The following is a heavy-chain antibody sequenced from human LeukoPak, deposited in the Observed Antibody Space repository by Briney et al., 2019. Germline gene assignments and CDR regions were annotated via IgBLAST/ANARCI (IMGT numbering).Heavy chain of an antibody. CDR3: ATRSGDFWSGYEN. V-gene: IGHV1-24*01. Sequence: ASVKVSCKVSGYSLTDLSMQWVRQAPGKGLECMGGFDPEQAKTIYAQKFQGRVTMTEDTSTDTAYLELSSLRSEDTAVYYCATRSGDFWSGYENWGQGTLVTVSS. J-gene: IGHJ4*02. CDR2: FDPEQAKT. CDR1: GYSLTDLS. D-gene: IGHD3-3*01.